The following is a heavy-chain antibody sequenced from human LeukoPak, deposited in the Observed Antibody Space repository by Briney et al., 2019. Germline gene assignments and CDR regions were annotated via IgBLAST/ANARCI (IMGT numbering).Heavy chain of an antibody. D-gene: IGHD3-22*01. CDR1: GFRFSSYA. V-gene: IGHV3-21*01. Sequence: PGGSLRLSCVVSGFRFSSYAMDWVRQDPGKGLECVSAISGSGGYTNYADSVRGRFTISRDNAKNSLYLQMNSLRAEDTAVYSCAELGITMIRGVWGKGTTVTISS. J-gene: IGHJ6*04. CDR2: ISGSGGYT. CDR3: AELGITMIRGV.